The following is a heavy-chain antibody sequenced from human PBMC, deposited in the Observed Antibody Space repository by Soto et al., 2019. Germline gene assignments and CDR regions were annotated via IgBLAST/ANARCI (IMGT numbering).Heavy chain of an antibody. Sequence: VGSLRLSCAASGFTCSSYAMHWVRQAPGKGLEWVAVISYDGSNKYYADSVKGRFTISRDNSKNTLYLQMGSLRAEDMAVYYCARDMGDYDILTGSFDIWGQGTMVTVSS. J-gene: IGHJ3*02. CDR2: ISYDGSNK. CDR3: ARDMGDYDILTGSFDI. V-gene: IGHV3-30-3*01. D-gene: IGHD3-9*01. CDR1: GFTCSSYA.